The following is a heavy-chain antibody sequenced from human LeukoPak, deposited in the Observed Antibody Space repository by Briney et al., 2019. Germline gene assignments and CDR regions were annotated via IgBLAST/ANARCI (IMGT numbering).Heavy chain of an antibody. CDR1: GFTFSTSA. CDR3: ARDHRGEAARPWGSSAFDI. J-gene: IGHJ3*02. Sequence: SVKVSCKTSGFTFSTSAVQWVRQARGQRLEWIGWIIVGSGATNYAQSLQGRFTITRDMSTNTAYMELSSLRSEDTAVYYCARDHRGEAARPWGSSAFDIWGQGTMVTVSS. CDR2: IIVGSGAT. V-gene: IGHV1-58*01. D-gene: IGHD6-6*01.